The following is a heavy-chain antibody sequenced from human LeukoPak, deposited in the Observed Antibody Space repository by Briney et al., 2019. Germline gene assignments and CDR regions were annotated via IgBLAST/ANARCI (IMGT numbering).Heavy chain of an antibody. J-gene: IGHJ3*02. D-gene: IGHD5-18*01. V-gene: IGHV3-48*02. CDR3: ARVSGGYSYGYSAFDI. CDR2: ISSSSSTI. Sequence: GGSLRLSCAASGFTFSSYSMNWVRQAPGKGLEWVSYISSSSSTIYYADSVKGRFTISRDNAKNSLYLQMNSLRDEDAAVYYCARVSGGYSYGYSAFDIWGQGTMVTVSS. CDR1: GFTFSSYS.